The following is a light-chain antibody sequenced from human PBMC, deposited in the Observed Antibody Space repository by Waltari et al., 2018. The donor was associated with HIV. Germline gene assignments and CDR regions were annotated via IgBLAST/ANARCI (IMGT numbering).Light chain of an antibody. Sequence: DIQMTQSPSSLSASVGDRVTITCQASQDISNYLNWYQQKPGKAHKLLIYDASNLETGVPSRFSGSGSGTDFTFTISSLQPEDIATYYCQQYDNLLTSFGPGTKVDIK. CDR2: DAS. J-gene: IGKJ3*01. CDR1: QDISNY. CDR3: QQYDNLLTS. V-gene: IGKV1-33*01.